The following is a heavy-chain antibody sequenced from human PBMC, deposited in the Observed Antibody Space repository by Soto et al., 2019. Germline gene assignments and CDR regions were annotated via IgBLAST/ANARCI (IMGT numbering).Heavy chain of an antibody. CDR2: ISGTSSYI. CDR3: AKSGSIQKVLNWFDP. Sequence: GGSLRLSCAASGLTFSSYSFNWVRQAPGKGLEWVSSISGTSSYIYYADSVKGRFTISRDNARNSLFLKMNSLRAEDTAVYYCAKSGSIQKVLNWFDPWGQGVLVTVSS. CDR1: GLTFSSYS. D-gene: IGHD3-10*01. J-gene: IGHJ5*02. V-gene: IGHV3-21*01.